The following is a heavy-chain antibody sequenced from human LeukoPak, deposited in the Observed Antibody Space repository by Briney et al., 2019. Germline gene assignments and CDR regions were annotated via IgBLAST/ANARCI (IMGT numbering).Heavy chain of an antibody. CDR1: GFTFSSYS. J-gene: IGHJ4*02. D-gene: IGHD6-19*01. CDR3: ARSFWTSSGWPPFDY. Sequence: GGSLRLSCAASGFTFSSYSMNWVRQAPGQGLEWVSYISSSSSTIYYADSVKGRFTISRDNAKNSLYLQMNSLRDEDTAVYYCARSFWTSSGWPPFDYWGQGTLVTVSS. V-gene: IGHV3-48*02. CDR2: ISSSSSTI.